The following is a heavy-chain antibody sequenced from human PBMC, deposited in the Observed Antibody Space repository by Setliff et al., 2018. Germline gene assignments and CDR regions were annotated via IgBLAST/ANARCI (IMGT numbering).Heavy chain of an antibody. D-gene: IGHD3-3*01. Sequence: ASVKVSCKASGYTFTSYAMNWLRQAPGQGLEWMGWINTNTGSPTYAQGFTGRFVFSLDTSVSTAYLQISSLKAEETAVYYCARGPLHYDFWSGYYTVSWFDPWGQGTLVTVSS. CDR1: GYTFTSYA. J-gene: IGHJ5*02. V-gene: IGHV7-4-1*02. CDR3: ARGPLHYDFWSGYYTVSWFDP. CDR2: INTNTGSP.